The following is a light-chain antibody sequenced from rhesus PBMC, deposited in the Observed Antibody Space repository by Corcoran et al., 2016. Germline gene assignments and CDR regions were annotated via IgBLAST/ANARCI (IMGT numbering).Light chain of an antibody. J-gene: IGKJ4*01. CDR3: QQYITVPLT. V-gene: IGKV1-37*01. CDR1: QAINSY. Sequence: DIQMTQSPSSLSASVGDTVTSTCRASQAINSYLAWYQQKPGKAPKPLIYYTSTLESGVPSRFSGSGFGTEFTLTISSLQPEDFAIFYCQQYITVPLTFGGGTKVEIK. CDR2: YTS.